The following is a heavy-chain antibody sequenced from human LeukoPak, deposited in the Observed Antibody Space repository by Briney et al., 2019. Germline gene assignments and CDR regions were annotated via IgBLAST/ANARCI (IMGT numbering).Heavy chain of an antibody. CDR1: GYTFTGYY. Sequence: GASVKVSCKASGYTFTGYYMHWVRQAPGQGLEWMGRINPNSGGTNYAQKFQGRVTMTRDTSISTAYMELSRLRSDDTAVYYRARDRWGNWNYFSDAFDIWGQGTMVTVST. D-gene: IGHD1-7*01. J-gene: IGHJ3*02. V-gene: IGHV1-2*06. CDR2: INPNSGGT. CDR3: ARDRWGNWNYFSDAFDI.